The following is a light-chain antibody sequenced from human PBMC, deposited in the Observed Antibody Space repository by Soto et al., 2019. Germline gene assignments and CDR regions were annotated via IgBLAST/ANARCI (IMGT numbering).Light chain of an antibody. CDR1: QSVSSNY. J-gene: IGKJ2*02. CDR2: GAS. V-gene: IGKV3-20*01. CDR3: QQYGSSPRT. Sequence: IVLTQSPGTLSLSPGERATLSCRASQSVSSNYLAWYQQKPGQGPRLLIFGASSRLTGIPDRFSGSGSGTDFTLTISRLEPEDVGVYYCQQYGSSPRTFGQGTKVXIK.